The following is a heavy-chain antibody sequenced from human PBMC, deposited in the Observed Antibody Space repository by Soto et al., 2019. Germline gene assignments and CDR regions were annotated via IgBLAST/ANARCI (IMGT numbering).Heavy chain of an antibody. CDR1: GGTFSSYA. CDR3: ARGHPNIAARPHYYYGMDV. Sequence: GASVKVSCKASGGTFSSYAISWVRQAPGQGLEWMGGIIPIFGTANYAQKFQGRVTITADESTSTAYMELSGLRSEDTAVYYCARGHPNIAARPHYYYGMDVWGQGTTVTVSS. CDR2: IIPIFGTA. D-gene: IGHD6-6*01. V-gene: IGHV1-69*13. J-gene: IGHJ6*02.